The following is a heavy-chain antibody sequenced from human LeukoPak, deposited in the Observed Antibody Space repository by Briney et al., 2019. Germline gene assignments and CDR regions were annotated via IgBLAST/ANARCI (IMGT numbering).Heavy chain of an antibody. CDR1: GGSFSGYY. J-gene: IGHJ4*02. Sequence: KASETLSLTCAVYGGSFSGYYWSWIRQPPGKGLEWIGEINHSGSTNYNPSLKSRVTISVDTSKNQFSLKLSSVTAADTAVYYCCAGLAAAAFDYWGQGTLVTASS. CDR3: CAGLAAAAFDY. V-gene: IGHV4-34*03. CDR2: INHSGST.